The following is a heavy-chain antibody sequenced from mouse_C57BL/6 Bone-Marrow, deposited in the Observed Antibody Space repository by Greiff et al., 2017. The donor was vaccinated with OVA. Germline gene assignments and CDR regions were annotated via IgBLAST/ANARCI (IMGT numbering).Heavy chain of an antibody. Sequence: QVQLQQSGPELVKPGASVKISCKASGYAFSSSWMNWVKQRPGKGLEWIGRIYPGDGDTNYNGKFKGKATLTADKSCSTAYMQLSSLTSEDSAVYFGARSVNYYGSSYGFAYWGQGTLVTVSA. V-gene: IGHV1-82*01. CDR2: IYPGDGDT. D-gene: IGHD1-1*01. CDR1: GYAFSSSW. J-gene: IGHJ3*01. CDR3: ARSVNYYGSSYGFAY.